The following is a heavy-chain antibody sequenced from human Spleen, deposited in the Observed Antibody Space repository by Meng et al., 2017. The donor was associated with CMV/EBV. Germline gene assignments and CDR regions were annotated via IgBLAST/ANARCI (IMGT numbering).Heavy chain of an antibody. CDR2: IKQDGSEK. V-gene: IGHV3-7*01. CDR1: GFTFSSYW. Sequence: GESLKISCAASGFTFSSYWMSWVRQAPGKGLEWVANIKQDGSEKYYVDSVKGRFTISRGNAKNSLYLQMNSLRAEDTAVYYCARDHSWELRLFLDYWGQGTLVTVSS. D-gene: IGHD1-26*01. CDR3: ARDHSWELRLFLDY. J-gene: IGHJ4*02.